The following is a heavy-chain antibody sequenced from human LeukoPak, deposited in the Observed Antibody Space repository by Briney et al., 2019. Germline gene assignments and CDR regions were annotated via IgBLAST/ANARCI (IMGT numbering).Heavy chain of an antibody. CDR2: IYYSGST. D-gene: IGHD3-16*01. Sequence: SETLSPTCTVSGGSISSYYWSWIRQPPGKGLEWIGYIYYSGSTNYNPSLKSRVTISVDTSKNQFSLKLSSVTAADTAVYYCARPLTDGAFDIWGQGTMVTVSS. CDR1: GGSISSYY. V-gene: IGHV4-59*01. J-gene: IGHJ3*02. CDR3: ARPLTDGAFDI.